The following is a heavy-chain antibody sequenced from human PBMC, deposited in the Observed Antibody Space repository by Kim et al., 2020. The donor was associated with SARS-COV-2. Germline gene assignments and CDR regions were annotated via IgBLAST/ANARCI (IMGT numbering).Heavy chain of an antibody. Sequence: GGSLRLSCAASGFTVSSNYMSWVRQAPGKGLEWVSVIYSGGSTYYADSVKGRFTISRDNSKNTLYLQMNSLRAEDTAVYYCASTLSPHYYDSRGVDAFDIWGQGTMVTVSS. CDR2: IYSGGST. V-gene: IGHV3-66*01. J-gene: IGHJ3*02. CDR3: ASTLSPHYYDSRGVDAFDI. CDR1: GFTVSSNY. D-gene: IGHD3-22*01.